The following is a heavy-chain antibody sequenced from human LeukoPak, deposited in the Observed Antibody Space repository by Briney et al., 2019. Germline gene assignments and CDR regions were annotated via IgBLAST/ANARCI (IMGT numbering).Heavy chain of an antibody. Sequence: PGGSLRLSCAVSGFTFSSYWMSWVRQAPGKGLESLSYISPSGTDISYADSVKGRFTISRDNAKNSLYLQMNSLRAEDTALYYCARVLPDAFDIWGQGTMVTVSS. D-gene: IGHD3-10*01. CDR2: ISPSGTDI. V-gene: IGHV3-21*05. J-gene: IGHJ3*02. CDR3: ARVLPDAFDI. CDR1: GFTFSSYW.